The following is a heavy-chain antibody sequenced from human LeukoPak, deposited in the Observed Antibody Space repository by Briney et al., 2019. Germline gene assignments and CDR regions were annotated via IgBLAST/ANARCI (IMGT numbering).Heavy chain of an antibody. CDR1: GYTFTSYY. Sequence: ASVEVSCKASGYTFTSYYMHWVRQAPGQGLEWMGIINPSGGSTRYAQKFQGRVTMTRDTSTSTVYMELSSLRSEDTAVYYCASPALSHYYDSSGYYSFDYWGQGTLVTVSS. CDR2: INPSGGST. V-gene: IGHV1-46*01. J-gene: IGHJ4*02. CDR3: ASPALSHYYDSSGYYSFDY. D-gene: IGHD3-22*01.